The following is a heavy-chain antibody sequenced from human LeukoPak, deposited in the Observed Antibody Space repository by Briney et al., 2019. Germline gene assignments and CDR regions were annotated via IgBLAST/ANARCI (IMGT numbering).Heavy chain of an antibody. V-gene: IGHV3-11*04. D-gene: IGHD4-11*01. J-gene: IGHJ4*02. CDR2: ITNNGRKV. CDR3: ARGTPTTRDFDY. CDR1: GFTFSDYY. Sequence: GGSLRLSCTASGFTFSDYYMGWIRQAPGKGLEWVSYITNNGRKVYYADSVKGRFTISRDNAKNLLYLQMNSLRAEDTAVYYCARGTPTTRDFDYWGQGTLVTVSS.